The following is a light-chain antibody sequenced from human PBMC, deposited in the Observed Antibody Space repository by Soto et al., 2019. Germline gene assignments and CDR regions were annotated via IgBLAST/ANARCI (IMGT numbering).Light chain of an antibody. CDR1: QSVTSR. Sequence: DIQMTQSPSTLSASVGDRVTITCRASQSVTSRLAWYQQKPGKAPKLLIYGASNLESGVPSRFSGSGSGTEFTLTISSLQPADFEPYYCQQYNSYSLTFGGGTTVEIK. J-gene: IGKJ4*01. CDR3: QQYNSYSLT. CDR2: GAS. V-gene: IGKV1-5*01.